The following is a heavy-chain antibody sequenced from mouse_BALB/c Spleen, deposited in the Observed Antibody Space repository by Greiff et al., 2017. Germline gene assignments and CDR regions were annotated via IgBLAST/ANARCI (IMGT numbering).Heavy chain of an antibody. CDR3: ARSGLPDYYGSSYGDY. V-gene: IGHV5-17*02. D-gene: IGHD1-1*01. Sequence: EVKLMESGGGLVQPGGSRKLSCAASGFTFSSFGMHWVRQAPEKGLEWVAYISSGSSTIYYADTVKGRFTISRDNPKNTLFLQMTSLRSEDTAMYYCARSGLPDYYGSSYGDYWGQGTTLTVSS. CDR2: ISSGSSTI. J-gene: IGHJ2*01. CDR1: GFTFSSFG.